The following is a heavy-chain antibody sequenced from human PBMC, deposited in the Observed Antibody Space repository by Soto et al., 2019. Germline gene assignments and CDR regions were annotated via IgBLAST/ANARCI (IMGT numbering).Heavy chain of an antibody. CDR1: GFTFSSYE. Sequence: EVQLVESGGGLVQPGGSLRLSCAASGFTFSSYEMNWVRQAPGKGLEWVSYISSSGSTIYYADSVKGRFTISRDNAKNSLYLQMNSLRAEDTAVYYCARGNDFWSGPKRYYGMDVWGQGTTVTVSS. J-gene: IGHJ6*02. V-gene: IGHV3-48*03. CDR3: ARGNDFWSGPKRYYGMDV. D-gene: IGHD3-3*01. CDR2: ISSSGSTI.